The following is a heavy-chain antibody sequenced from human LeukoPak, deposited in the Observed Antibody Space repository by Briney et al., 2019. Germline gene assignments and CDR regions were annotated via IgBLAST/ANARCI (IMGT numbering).Heavy chain of an antibody. J-gene: IGHJ4*02. CDR1: GGTFSSYA. D-gene: IGHD2-2*01. Sequence: SVKVSCKASGGTFSSYAISWVRQAPGQGLEWMGGIIPIFGTANYAQKFQGRVTITADESTSTAYMELSSLRSEDTAVYYCARASQRRKSLGYCSSTSCYDLDYWGQGTLVTVSS. V-gene: IGHV1-69*13. CDR2: IIPIFGTA. CDR3: ARASQRRKSLGYCSSTSCYDLDY.